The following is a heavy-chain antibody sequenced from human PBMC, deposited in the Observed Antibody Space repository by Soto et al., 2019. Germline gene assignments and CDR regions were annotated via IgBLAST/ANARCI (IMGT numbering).Heavy chain of an antibody. CDR2: ISNSFSDGNT. CDR1: GFPFDDFA. CDR3: ARDNGMAGSFDT. V-gene: IGHV3-48*02. Sequence: GGSLRLSCTGSGFPFDDFAKNWVRQAPGKGLEWVSAISNSFSDGNTHYADSVKGRFTISRDNAKNSLYLQMNSLRDEDTAVYYCARDNGMAGSFDTWGQGTLVTVSS. J-gene: IGHJ5*02. D-gene: IGHD2-8*01.